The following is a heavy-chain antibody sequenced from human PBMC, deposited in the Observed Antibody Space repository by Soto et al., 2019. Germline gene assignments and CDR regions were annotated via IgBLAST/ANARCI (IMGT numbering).Heavy chain of an antibody. CDR3: ARAGGLGAVAVDY. CDR2: IYPSGST. D-gene: IGHD6-19*01. V-gene: IGHV4-30-2*01. CDR1: GGSISRGGYS. Sequence: QLQLQESGSGLVKPSQTLSLTCAVSGGSISRGGYSWSWIRQPPGKGLEWIGYIYPSGSTYYNPSLKCRVTISVDRSKNQFSLKLSSVTAADTDVYYCARAGGLGAVAVDYWGQGTLVTVSS. J-gene: IGHJ4*02.